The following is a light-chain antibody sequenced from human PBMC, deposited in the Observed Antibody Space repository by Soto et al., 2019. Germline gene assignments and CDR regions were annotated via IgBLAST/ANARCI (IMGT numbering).Light chain of an antibody. Sequence: DIQMTQSPSSLSASVGDRVTITCRASQSISSYLNWYQQKPGKAPKLLIYAASSLQSGVPSRFSGSGAGTDFTPTISSLQPEDFATYYCQQSYSTPRTLTFGGGTKVEIK. CDR3: QQSYSTPRTLT. V-gene: IGKV1-39*01. J-gene: IGKJ4*01. CDR1: QSISSY. CDR2: AAS.